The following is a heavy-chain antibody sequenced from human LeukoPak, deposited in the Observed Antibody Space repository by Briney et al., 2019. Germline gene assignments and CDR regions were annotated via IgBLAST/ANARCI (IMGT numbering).Heavy chain of an antibody. Sequence: ASVKVSCKASGYTFTSYGISWVRQAPGQGLEWMGWISAYNGNTNYAQKLQGRVTMTTDTSTSTAYMELRSLRSDDTAVYYCARDSYYGFWSGSKASDAFDIWGQGTMVTVSS. J-gene: IGHJ3*02. CDR2: ISAYNGNT. CDR1: GYTFTSYG. CDR3: ARDSYYGFWSGSKASDAFDI. D-gene: IGHD3-3*01. V-gene: IGHV1-18*01.